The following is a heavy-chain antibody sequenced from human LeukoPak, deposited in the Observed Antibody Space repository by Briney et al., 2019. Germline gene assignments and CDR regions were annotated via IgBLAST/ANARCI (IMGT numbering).Heavy chain of an antibody. CDR2: IYYSGST. V-gene: IGHV4-31*03. CDR3: ATANTAMGPRAFDI. Sequence: PSETLSLTCTVSGGSISSGGYYWSWIRQRPGKGLEWIGYIYYSGSTYYNPSLKSRVTISIDTSKNQFSLKLSSVTAADTAVYYCATANTAMGPRAFDIWGQGTMVTVSS. D-gene: IGHD5-18*01. J-gene: IGHJ3*02. CDR1: GGSISSGGYY.